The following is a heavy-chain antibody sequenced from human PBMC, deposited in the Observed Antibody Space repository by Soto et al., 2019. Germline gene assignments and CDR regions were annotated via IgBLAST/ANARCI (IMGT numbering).Heavy chain of an antibody. CDR1: GFTFSDHY. V-gene: IGHV3-72*01. Sequence: EVQLVESGGGLVQPGGSLRLSCAASGFTFSDHYMDWVRQAPGKGLEWVGRSRNKANSYSTEYAASVKGRFTISRDESKNSLYLQMNSLPTEDTAVYYCARFSGSYTRGLDYWGQGTLVTVSS. D-gene: IGHD1-26*01. J-gene: IGHJ4*02. CDR3: ARFSGSYTRGLDY. CDR2: SRNKANSYST.